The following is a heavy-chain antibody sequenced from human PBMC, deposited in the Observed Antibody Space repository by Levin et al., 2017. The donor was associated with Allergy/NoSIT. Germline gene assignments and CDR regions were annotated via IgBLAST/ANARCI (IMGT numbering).Heavy chain of an antibody. D-gene: IGHD3-22*01. CDR3: AKDHDSYGYPTFDY. CDR2: ISASGT. CDR1: GFTFSRLA. V-gene: IGHV3-23*01. Sequence: QSGGSLRLSCAASGFTFSRLAMSWVRQAPGKGLEWVSTISASGTYYADSVKGRFTISRDNSENTLSLQLTSLRAEDTAVYYCAKDHDSYGYPTFDYWGQGTLVTVSS. J-gene: IGHJ4*02.